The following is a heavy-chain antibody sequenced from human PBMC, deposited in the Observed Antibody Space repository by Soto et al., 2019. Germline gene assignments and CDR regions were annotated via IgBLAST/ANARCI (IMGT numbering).Heavy chain of an antibody. CDR2: ISWNSGSI. D-gene: IGHD3-16*02. Sequence: LRLSCAASGFTFDDYAMHWVRQAPGKGLEWVSGISWNSGSIGYADSVKGRFTISRDNAKNSLYLQMNSLRAEDTALYYCAKAAITFGGVIVISYYFDYWGQGTLVTVSS. CDR1: GFTFDDYA. V-gene: IGHV3-9*01. J-gene: IGHJ4*02. CDR3: AKAAITFGGVIVISYYFDY.